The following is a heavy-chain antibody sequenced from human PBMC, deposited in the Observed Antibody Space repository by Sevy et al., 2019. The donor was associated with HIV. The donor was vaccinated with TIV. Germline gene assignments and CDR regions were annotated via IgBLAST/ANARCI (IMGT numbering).Heavy chain of an antibody. J-gene: IGHJ4*02. Sequence: GGSLRLSCAASGFTFDDYWMQWVRQAPGQGLEWVANIRQDGNELYYVDSVKGRFTTSRDNAKESLFLQMTNLRGEDTAIYYCARRYFDLWGQGTLVTVSS. CDR1: GFTFDDYW. CDR2: IRQDGNEL. CDR3: ARRYFDL. V-gene: IGHV3-7*01.